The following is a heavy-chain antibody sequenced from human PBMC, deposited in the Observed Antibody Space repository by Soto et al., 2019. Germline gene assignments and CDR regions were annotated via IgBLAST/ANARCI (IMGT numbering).Heavy chain of an antibody. Sequence: VGSLRLSCAASGFTFSRYGMHWVRQAPGKGLEWVAVIWYDGSNKYYADSVKGRFTISRDNSKNTLYLQMNSLRAEDTAVYYCARGFSQQLVLVYWGQGTLVTVSS. CDR1: GFTFSRYG. CDR3: ARGFSQQLVLVY. CDR2: IWYDGSNK. V-gene: IGHV3-33*01. D-gene: IGHD6-13*01. J-gene: IGHJ4*02.